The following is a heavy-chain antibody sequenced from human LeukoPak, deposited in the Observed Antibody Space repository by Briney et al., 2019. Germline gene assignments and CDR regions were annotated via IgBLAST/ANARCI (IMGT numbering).Heavy chain of an antibody. Sequence: PSETLSLACTVSGGSISSGGYYWSWIRQPPGKGLEWIGYIYYSGSTNYNPSLKSRVTISVDTSKNQFSLKLSSVTAADTAVYYCAKVAGEYYFDYWGQGTLVTVSS. CDR3: AKVAGEYYFDY. CDR1: GGSISSGGYY. V-gene: IGHV4-61*08. CDR2: IYYSGST. J-gene: IGHJ4*02. D-gene: IGHD3-10*01.